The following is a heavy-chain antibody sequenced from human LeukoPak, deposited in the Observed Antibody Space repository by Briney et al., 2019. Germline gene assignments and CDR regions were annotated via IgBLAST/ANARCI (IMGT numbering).Heavy chain of an antibody. CDR3: ARDPGWSSFDI. CDR2: INQDAGTT. D-gene: IGHD2-15*01. J-gene: IGHJ3*02. CDR1: GFRVTTYW. Sequence: GGSLRLSCVAAGFRVTTYWMSWVRQAPGKGLEFVANINQDAGTTNYGDSVKDRFTNSRDNTENSLYLQMSSLRAEDTALYYCARDPGWSSFDIWGQEIMVTVSS. V-gene: IGHV3-7*01.